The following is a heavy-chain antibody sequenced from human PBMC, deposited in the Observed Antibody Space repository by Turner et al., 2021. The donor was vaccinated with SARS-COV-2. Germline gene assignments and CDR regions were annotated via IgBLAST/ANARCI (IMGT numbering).Heavy chain of an antibody. CDR3: AKDIGSGYGDYFDY. Sequence: EVQLVASGGGLVQPGRSLRLSCAASGFTFEDYAMHWVRQAPGKGLEWVSGISWNSGSRGYADSVKGRFTISRDNAKNSLYLQMNSLRAEDTALYYCAKDIGSGYGDYFDYWGQGTLVTVSS. D-gene: IGHD4-17*01. CDR1: GFTFEDYA. J-gene: IGHJ4*02. CDR2: ISWNSGSR. V-gene: IGHV3-9*01.